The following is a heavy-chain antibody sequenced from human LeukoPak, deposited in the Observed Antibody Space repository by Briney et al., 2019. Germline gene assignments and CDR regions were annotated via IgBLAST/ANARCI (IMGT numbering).Heavy chain of an antibody. CDR2: ISGSGGST. V-gene: IGHV3-23*01. J-gene: IGHJ4*02. D-gene: IGHD3-10*01. CDR3: AKALISMVRGDLDH. Sequence: PGGSLRLSCAASGFTFSSYAMSWVRQAPGKGLEWVSAISGSGGSTYYADSVKGRFTISRDNSKNTLYLQMNSLRAEDTAVYYCAKALISMVRGDLDHWGQGTLVTVSS. CDR1: GFTFSSYA.